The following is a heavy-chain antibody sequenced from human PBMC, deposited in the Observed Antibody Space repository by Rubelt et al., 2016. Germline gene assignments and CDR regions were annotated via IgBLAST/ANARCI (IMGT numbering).Heavy chain of an antibody. CDR2: TSSSGGST. CDR3: ARGSYYFDY. CDR1: GFTFSTYA. Sequence: EVQLVEAGGGLVQPGGSLRLSCSASGFTFSTYAMHWVRQAPGKGLEWVSATSSSGGSTYYADSVRGRFTISRDNAKNTLYLQMNSLRDEDTAVYYCARGSYYFDYWGQGTLVTVSS. D-gene: IGHD2-21*01. J-gene: IGHJ4*02. V-gene: IGHV3-23*04.